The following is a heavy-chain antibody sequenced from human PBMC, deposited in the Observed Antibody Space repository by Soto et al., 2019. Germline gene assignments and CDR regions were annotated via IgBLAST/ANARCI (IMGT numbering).Heavy chain of an antibody. V-gene: IGHV3-33*01. CDR2: IWYDGSNK. Sequence: QVQLVESGGGVVQPGRSLRLSCAASGFTFSSYGMHWVRQAPGKGLEWVAVIWYDGSNKYYADSVKGRFTISRDNSKNTLYLQMNSLRAEDTAVYYCIRYSGQGPNNYYYYYMDVWGKGTTVTVSS. D-gene: IGHD3-9*01. CDR1: GFTFSSYG. J-gene: IGHJ6*03. CDR3: IRYSGQGPNNYYYYYMDV.